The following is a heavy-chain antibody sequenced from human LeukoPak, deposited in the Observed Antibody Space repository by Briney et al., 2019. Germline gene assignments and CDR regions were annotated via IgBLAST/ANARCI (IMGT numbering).Heavy chain of an antibody. J-gene: IGHJ4*02. V-gene: IGHV3-7*01. Sequence: GGSLRLSCAASGFTFSNYWMSWVRQAPGKGLEWVANIKQDGSEKYYVDSVKGRFTISRDNAKNSLYLQLNSLRAEDTAVYYCARDDDWNYEDYWGQGTLVTVSS. CDR2: IKQDGSEK. D-gene: IGHD1-7*01. CDR1: GFTFSNYW. CDR3: ARDDDWNYEDY.